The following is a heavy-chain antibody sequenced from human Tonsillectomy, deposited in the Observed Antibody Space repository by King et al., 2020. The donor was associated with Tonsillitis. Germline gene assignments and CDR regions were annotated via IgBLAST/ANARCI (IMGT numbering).Heavy chain of an antibody. V-gene: IGHV3-23*04. J-gene: IGHJ4*02. Sequence: VQLVESGGGSVQPGGSLRLSCAASGFTFSNYAMNLGRPAPGKGLEGVSGVSGSGGSTYYADPGKGRFTVSRENYKNTLFLQMNSPRAEDTAVYYCAKDLMTTVTSLNSAAIDHWGQGTLVTVSS. CDR1: GFTFSNYA. CDR3: AKDLMTTVTSLNSAAIDH. D-gene: IGHD4-11*01. CDR2: VSGSGGST.